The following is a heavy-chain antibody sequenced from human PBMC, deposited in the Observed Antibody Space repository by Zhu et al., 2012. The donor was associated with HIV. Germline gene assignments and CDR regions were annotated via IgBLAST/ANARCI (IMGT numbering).Heavy chain of an antibody. D-gene: IGHD4-23*01. V-gene: IGHV4-38-2*02. CDR2: IYHSGST. Sequence: QVQLQESGPGLVKPSETLSLACAVSGYSISSGYYWGWIRQPPGKGLEWIGSIYHSGSTYYNPSLKSRVTISVDTSKNQFSLKLSSVTAADTAVYYCARDFGLYGGNPTDGMDVWGQGTTVTVSS. CDR1: GYSISSGYY. J-gene: IGHJ6*02. CDR3: ARDFGLYGGNPTDGMDV.